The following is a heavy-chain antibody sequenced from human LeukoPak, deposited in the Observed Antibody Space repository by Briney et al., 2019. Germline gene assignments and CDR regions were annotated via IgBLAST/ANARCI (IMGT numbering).Heavy chain of an antibody. CDR1: GFTFSSYA. J-gene: IGHJ4*02. CDR2: ISGSGGST. V-gene: IGHV3-23*01. CDR3: AKVVDVLRYFDWSQYFDY. D-gene: IGHD3-9*01. Sequence: PGGSLRLSCAASGFTFSSYAMSWVRQAPGKGLGWVSAISGSGGSTYYADSVKGRFTISRDNSKNTLYLQMNSLRAEDTAVYYCAKVVDVLRYFDWSQYFDYWGQGTLVTVSS.